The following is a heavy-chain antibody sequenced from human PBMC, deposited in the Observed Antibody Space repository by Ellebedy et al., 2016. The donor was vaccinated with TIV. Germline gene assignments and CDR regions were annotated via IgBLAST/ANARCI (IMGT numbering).Heavy chain of an antibody. J-gene: IGHJ4*02. CDR2: VLYSGGT. CDR1: GASISSSGYF. V-gene: IGHV4-39*07. CDR3: ARGEDKLNFDS. Sequence: MPSETLSLTCTVSGASISSSGYFCAWFRRRPAEGLAGMGSVLYSGGTYYNPSLKSRLTMSEDMSKNHFSLSLSSVTAADTAIYYCARGEDKLNFDSWGQGTLVTVSS. D-gene: IGHD3-10*01.